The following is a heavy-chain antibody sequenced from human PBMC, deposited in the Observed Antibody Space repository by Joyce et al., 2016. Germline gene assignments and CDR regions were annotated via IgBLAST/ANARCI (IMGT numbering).Heavy chain of an antibody. J-gene: IGHJ4*02. CDR3: ARMGGGYFDY. V-gene: IGHV2-70*15. CDR1: GLSLSTYGMS. CDR2: IDWDDDK. Sequence: QVTLRESGPALVKPTQTLTLTCTVSGLSLSTYGMSVSWICQPPGKALEWLARIDWDDDKYYSTSLKTRLTISKDTSNNQVVLTMTNMDPVDTATYYCARMGGGYFDYWGQGTLVTVSS. D-gene: IGHD1-26*01.